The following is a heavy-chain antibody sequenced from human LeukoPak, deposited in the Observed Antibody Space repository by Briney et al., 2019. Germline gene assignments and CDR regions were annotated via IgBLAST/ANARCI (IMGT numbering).Heavy chain of an antibody. V-gene: IGHV4-59*01. CDR2: IYYSGST. CDR3: AREKDYYDSSGYYWNAFDI. D-gene: IGHD3-22*01. Sequence: PSETLSLTCTVSGGSISNYYWNWIRQPPGKGLEWIGYIYYSGSTNYNPSLKSRVTISVDTSKNQFSLKLSSVTAADTAVYYCAREKDYYDSSGYYWNAFDIWGQGTMVTVSS. J-gene: IGHJ3*02. CDR1: GGSISNYY.